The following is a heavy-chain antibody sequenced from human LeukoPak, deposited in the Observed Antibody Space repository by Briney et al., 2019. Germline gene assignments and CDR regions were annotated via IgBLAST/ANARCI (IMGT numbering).Heavy chain of an antibody. J-gene: IGHJ5*02. CDR2: IYRSGSA. CDR1: GGSISSSNW. Sequence: SGTLSLTCAVSGGSISSSNWWSWVRQPPGKGLEWIGEIYRSGSANYNPSLKSRVTISVDKSKNQFSLKLNFVTAADTAMYYCARMFRSSWYINWFDPWGQGTLVTVSS. CDR3: ARMFRSSWYINWFDP. D-gene: IGHD6-13*01. V-gene: IGHV4-4*02.